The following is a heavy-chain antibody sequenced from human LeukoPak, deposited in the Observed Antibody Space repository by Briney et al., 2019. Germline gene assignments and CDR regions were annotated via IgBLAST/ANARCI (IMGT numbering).Heavy chain of an antibody. CDR2: INWNGGST. V-gene: IGHV3-20*04. D-gene: IGHD6-19*01. J-gene: IGHJ4*02. CDR3: AKAGGSGWYAESDY. Sequence: GGSLRLSCAASGFTFDDYGLSWVRQAPGKGLEWVSGINWNGGSTGYADSVKGRFTISRDNAKKSLYLQMHSLRAEDTAIYYCAKAGGSGWYAESDYWGQGTLVTVSS. CDR1: GFTFDDYG.